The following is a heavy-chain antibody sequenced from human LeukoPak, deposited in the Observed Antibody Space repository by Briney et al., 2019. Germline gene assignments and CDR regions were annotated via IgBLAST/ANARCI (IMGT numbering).Heavy chain of an antibody. CDR1: GFTSGGYS. J-gene: IGHJ4*02. CDR3: GRVIAGAIDY. D-gene: IGHD6-13*01. V-gene: IGHV3-7*01. CDR2: INLDGSDR. Sequence: GGSLRLSCAASGFTSGGYSMTWVRQAPGKVLEWVANINLDGSDRFYVGFVKGRFTISRDNADNSLYLQMNSLRAEDTAVYYCGRVIAGAIDYWGQGTLVTVSS.